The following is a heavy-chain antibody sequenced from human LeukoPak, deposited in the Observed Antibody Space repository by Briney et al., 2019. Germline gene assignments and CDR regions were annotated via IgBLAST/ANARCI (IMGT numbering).Heavy chain of an antibody. CDR2: MNPNSGNT. J-gene: IGHJ4*02. CDR1: GYTFTSYD. D-gene: IGHD6-13*01. Sequence: ASVKVSCKASGYTFTSYDINWVRQATGQGLEWMGWMNPNSGNTGYAQKFQGRVTMTRDTSISTAYMELSRLRSDDTAVYYCATHPEGIAGWGQGTLVTVSS. CDR3: ATHPEGIAG. V-gene: IGHV1-8*01.